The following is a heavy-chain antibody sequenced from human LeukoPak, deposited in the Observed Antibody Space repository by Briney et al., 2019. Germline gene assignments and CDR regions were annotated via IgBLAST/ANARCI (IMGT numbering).Heavy chain of an antibody. D-gene: IGHD1-26*01. J-gene: IGHJ4*02. CDR1: GYTFTGYY. CDR2: INPNSGGT. CDR3: ARGEEWELLLTSDHYFDY. V-gene: IGHV1-2*02. Sequence: GASVKVSCKASGYTFTGYYMHWVRQAPGQGLEWMGWINPNSGGTNYAQKFQGRVTMTRDTSISTAYMELSRLRSDDTAVYYCARGEEWELLLTSDHYFDYWGQGTLVTVSS.